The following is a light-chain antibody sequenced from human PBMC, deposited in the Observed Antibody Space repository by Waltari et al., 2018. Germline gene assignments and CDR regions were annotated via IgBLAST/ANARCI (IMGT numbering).Light chain of an antibody. CDR3: QALGSSRNAFI. Sequence: SYELTQPPSVSVSQGQKATITCSGDNLEDKDVCWYQQKPGQSPLLVIFQDFKRPSGIPERLSCSNSGQTSTLTFSGTQAIDGADYSCQALGSSRNAFIFGGGTKLTVL. CDR2: QDF. V-gene: IGLV3-1*01. CDR1: NLEDKD. J-gene: IGLJ2*01.